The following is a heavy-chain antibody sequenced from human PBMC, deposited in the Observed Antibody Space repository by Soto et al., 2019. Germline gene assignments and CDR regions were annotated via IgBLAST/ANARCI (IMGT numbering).Heavy chain of an antibody. D-gene: IGHD6-13*01. CDR2: ISAYNGNT. J-gene: IGHJ4*02. CDR1: GYTFTSYG. Sequence: QVQLVQSGAEVKKPGASVKVSCKASGYTFTSYGISWVRQAPGQGLEWMGWISAYNGNTKYAQKFQGRVTMTTDTSXSTAXXXXXXXXXDDTXVYXXXXXXAAGLNDSWGQGTLVTVSS. CDR3: XXXXAAGLNDS. V-gene: IGHV1-18*01.